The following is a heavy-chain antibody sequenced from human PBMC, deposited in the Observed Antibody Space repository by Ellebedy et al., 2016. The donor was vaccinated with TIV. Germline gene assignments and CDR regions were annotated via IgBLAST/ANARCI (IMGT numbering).Heavy chain of an antibody. V-gene: IGHV1-2*02. CDR2: INPNSGGT. CDR3: TRDLTNIVSGDY. J-gene: IGHJ4*02. D-gene: IGHD5/OR15-5a*01. CDR1: GYTFTDYY. Sequence: AASVKVPCKTSGYTFTDYYIHWVRHAPGQGLEWMAWINPNSGGTNYAQKFQGRVTVTRDTSTSTAFLELSRLRSDDTAVYYCTRDLTNIVSGDYWGQGTLVTVSS.